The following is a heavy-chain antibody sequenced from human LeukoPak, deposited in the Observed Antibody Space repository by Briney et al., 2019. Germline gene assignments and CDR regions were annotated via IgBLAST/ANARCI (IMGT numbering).Heavy chain of an antibody. V-gene: IGHV3-48*01. D-gene: IGHD2-2*01. CDR1: GFTFSSHG. CDR3: ARDLWSSTSSFDY. Sequence: PGGSLRLSCAASGFTFSSHGMHWVRQAPGKGLEWVSYISSSSSTIYYADSVKGRFTISRDNAKNSLYLQMNSLRAEDTAVYYCARDLWSSTSSFDYWGQGTLVTVSS. CDR2: ISSSSSTI. J-gene: IGHJ4*02.